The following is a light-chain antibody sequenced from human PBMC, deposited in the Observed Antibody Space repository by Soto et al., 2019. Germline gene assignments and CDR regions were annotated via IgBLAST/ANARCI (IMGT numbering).Light chain of an antibody. CDR3: FSHRSGNSHV. V-gene: IGLV2-14*01. CDR1: SSDIGSYNF. J-gene: IGLJ1*01. CDR2: GVT. Sequence: QSVLTQPASVSVSPGQSITISCTGTSSDIGSYNFVSWYQQYPGKAPKLMIYGVTNRPSGVSDRFSGSKTGNTASLTISGLQAEDEAAYYCFSHRSGNSHVFGTGTKVTVL.